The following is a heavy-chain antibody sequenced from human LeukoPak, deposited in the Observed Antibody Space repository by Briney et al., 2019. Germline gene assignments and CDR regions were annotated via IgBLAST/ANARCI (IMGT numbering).Heavy chain of an antibody. CDR1: GFTSSNYH. CDR2: ISGSGSTI. J-gene: IGHJ4*02. Sequence: GGSLRLSCAASGFTSSNYHMNWIRQAPGKGLEWVSYISGSGSTIYYADSVKGRFAISRDNANKSLYLQMNSLRAEDTAVYYCAREPYCSNGVCYIQHFFDCWGQGTLVTVSS. CDR3: AREPYCSNGVCYIQHFFDC. D-gene: IGHD2-8*01. V-gene: IGHV3-11*01.